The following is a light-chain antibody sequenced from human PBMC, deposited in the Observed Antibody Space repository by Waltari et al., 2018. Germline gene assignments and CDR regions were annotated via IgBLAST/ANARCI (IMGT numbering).Light chain of an antibody. CDR2: HVT. J-gene: IGLJ3*02. V-gene: IGLV2-14*01. Sequence: QSALTQPASVSGSPGQSITISCTGTSSDIGANNYVSWYRQHPGKAPKLILYHVTTRPSGVSNLFSRSKSGNTASLTISCLQAEDEAGYFCSSYTITYTRVCGGGTKLTVL. CDR3: SSYTITYTRV. CDR1: SSDIGANNY.